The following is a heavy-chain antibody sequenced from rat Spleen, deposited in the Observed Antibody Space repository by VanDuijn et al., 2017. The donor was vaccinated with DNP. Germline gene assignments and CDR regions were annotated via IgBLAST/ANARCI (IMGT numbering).Heavy chain of an antibody. Sequence: EVQLVESGGGLVQPGRSLKLSCAASGFTFSDYYMAWVRQAPTKGLEWVASISYDGGSTYYRDSVKGRFTISRDNAKSSLYLQMDSLRSEDTATDYGTTGVGNYGGYFDYWGQGVMVTVSS. CDR3: TTGVGNYGGYFDY. J-gene: IGHJ2*01. V-gene: IGHV5-20*01. CDR2: ISYDGGST. CDR1: GFTFSDYY. D-gene: IGHD1-11*01.